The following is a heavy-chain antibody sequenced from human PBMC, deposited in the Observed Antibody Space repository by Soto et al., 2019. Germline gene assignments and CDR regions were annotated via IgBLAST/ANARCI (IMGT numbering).Heavy chain of an antibody. D-gene: IGHD5-18*01. V-gene: IGHV3-64D*08. CDR1: XXXXXXXX. CDR2: XXSNGGRK. J-gene: IGHJ5*02. CDR3: VKGDTAMVMGRSVAPGAEWFDP. Sequence: GGSLRLSXXASXXXXXXXXXXXXXQAPGXGLEYVXXXXSNGGRKSYADSVKGRFTISRDNSKNTLYLQMSSLRAEDTAVYYCVKGDTAMVMGRSVAPGAEWFDPWGQGTLVTVSS.